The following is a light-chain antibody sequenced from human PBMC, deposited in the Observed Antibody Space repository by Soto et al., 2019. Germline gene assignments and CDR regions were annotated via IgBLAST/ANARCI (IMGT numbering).Light chain of an antibody. J-gene: IGKJ1*01. CDR2: GAS. CDR3: QHYGSLPRPWT. Sequence: EIVMTQSPATLSVSPGERATLSCRASQSVSSNLAWYQQKPGQAPRLLIYGASNRATGFPDRFSGSGSGTDFTLTIARLEPEDFAVYYCQHYGSLPRPWTFGQGTKVDIK. CDR1: QSVSSN. V-gene: IGKV3-20*01.